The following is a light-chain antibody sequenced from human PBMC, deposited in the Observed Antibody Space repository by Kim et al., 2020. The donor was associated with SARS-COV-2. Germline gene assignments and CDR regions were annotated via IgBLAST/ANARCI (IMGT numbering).Light chain of an antibody. CDR3: KSRDSSGNYLM. J-gene: IGLJ3*02. V-gene: IGLV3-19*01. CDR1: RLRRYY. Sequence: ALGQTVRITCQGDRLRRYYASWYQKKPGQAPLLVIYGKNNRPSGIPDRFSGSSSGNTASLTITGAQAEDEADYYCKSRDSSGNYLMFGGGTQLTVL. CDR2: GKN.